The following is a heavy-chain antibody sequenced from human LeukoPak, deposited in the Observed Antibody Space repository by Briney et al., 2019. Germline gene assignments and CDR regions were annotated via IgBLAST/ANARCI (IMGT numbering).Heavy chain of an antibody. Sequence: QAGGSLRLSCAASGFTFSSYWMHWVRQAPGKGLVWVSRIASDGSTVYADSVKGRFTISRDNAKDTVYLQMNSLRVEDTAVYYCIGSGGWPGYWGQGTLVTVSS. CDR1: GFTFSSYW. CDR3: IGSGGWPGY. V-gene: IGHV3-74*01. J-gene: IGHJ4*02. CDR2: IASDGST. D-gene: IGHD1-26*01.